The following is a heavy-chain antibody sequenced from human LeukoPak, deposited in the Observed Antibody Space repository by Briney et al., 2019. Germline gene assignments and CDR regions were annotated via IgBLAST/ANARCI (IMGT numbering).Heavy chain of an antibody. J-gene: IGHJ4*02. V-gene: IGHV4-34*01. CDR1: GGSFSGYY. CDR2: INHSGST. Sequence: SETLSLTCAVYGGSFSGYYWSWIRQPPGKGLGWIGEINHSGSTNYNPSLKGRVTLSVDTSKNQFSLKLSSVTAADTAVYYCARDRYYDILTGYHGWYFDYWGQGTLVTVSS. D-gene: IGHD3-9*01. CDR3: ARDRYYDILTGYHGWYFDY.